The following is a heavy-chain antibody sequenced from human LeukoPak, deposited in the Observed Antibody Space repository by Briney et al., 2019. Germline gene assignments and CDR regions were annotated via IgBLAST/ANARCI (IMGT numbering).Heavy chain of an antibody. V-gene: IGHV5-51*01. CDR2: IYPGDSDT. Sequence: GESLKISCKGSGYSFTSYWIGWVRQMPGKGLEWMGIIYPGDSDTRYSPSFQGQVTISADKSISTAYLQWSSLKASDTAMYYCARHDGTVAVAGTRIDYWGQGTLVTVSS. CDR3: ARHDGTVAVAGTRIDY. CDR1: GYSFTSYW. J-gene: IGHJ4*02. D-gene: IGHD6-19*01.